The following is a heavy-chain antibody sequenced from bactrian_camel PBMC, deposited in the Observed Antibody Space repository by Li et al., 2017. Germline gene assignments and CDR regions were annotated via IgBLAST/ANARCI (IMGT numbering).Heavy chain of an antibody. J-gene: IGHJ4*01. D-gene: IGHD2*01. Sequence: VQLVESGGGSVQAGGSLRLSCTVSKFTYEPNCMAWFRQIPGNAREGLATFDIGERTIRYADSVKGRFTISRDAAEKTVFLQMNVLRPEDTAMYYCAARKVARGSHFSLGRAPALRRDEYNFWGQGTQVTVS. V-gene: IGHV3S42*01. CDR2: FDIGERTI. CDR1: KFTYEPNC. CDR3: AARKVARGSHFSLGRAPALRRDEYNF.